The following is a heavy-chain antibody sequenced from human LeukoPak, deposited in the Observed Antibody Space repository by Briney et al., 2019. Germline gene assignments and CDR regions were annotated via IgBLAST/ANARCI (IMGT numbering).Heavy chain of an antibody. D-gene: IGHD5/OR15-5a*01. J-gene: IGHJ4*02. Sequence: ASETLSLTCSVSGGSISSYYWCWVRQPPGKGLEWIGYIHYSGTTNYNPSLRGRVTMSVDASKNQFSLKLSSVTAADTAMYYCAQGSTMGDYWGQGTLVTVSS. CDR3: AQGSTMGDY. CDR2: IHYSGTT. V-gene: IGHV4-59*01. CDR1: GGSISSYY.